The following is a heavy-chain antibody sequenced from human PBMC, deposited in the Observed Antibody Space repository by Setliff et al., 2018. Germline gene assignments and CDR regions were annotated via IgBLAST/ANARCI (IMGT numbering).Heavy chain of an antibody. D-gene: IGHD3-16*01. Sequence: SETLSLTCTVSGGSISSGGYYWSWIRRHPGKGLEWIGYIYYSGSTYYNPSLKSRLTISVDTSKTQFSLRLSSVTAADTAVYYCARAITSKYYFEYWGQEPWSPSPQ. V-gene: IGHV4-31*03. CDR3: ARAITSKYYFEY. CDR2: IYYSGST. CDR1: GGSISSGGYY. J-gene: IGHJ4*01.